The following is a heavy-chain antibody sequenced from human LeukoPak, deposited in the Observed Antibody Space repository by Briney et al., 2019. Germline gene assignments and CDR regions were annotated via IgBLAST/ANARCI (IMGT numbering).Heavy chain of an antibody. V-gene: IGHV3-7*01. Sequence: PGESLRLSCAASGFTFTTYWMSWVRQAPGKGLEWVANINQDGTEKYYVDSVKGRFTISRDNSKNTLYLQMNSLRAEDTAVYYCAKGRSWVVTAIFLFDYWGQGTLVTVSS. D-gene: IGHD2-21*02. J-gene: IGHJ4*02. CDR2: INQDGTEK. CDR1: GFTFTTYW. CDR3: AKGRSWVVTAIFLFDY.